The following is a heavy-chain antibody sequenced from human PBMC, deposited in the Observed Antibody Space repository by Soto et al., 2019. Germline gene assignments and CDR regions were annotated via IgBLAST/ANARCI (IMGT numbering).Heavy chain of an antibody. CDR1: GGSISSSRSY. CDR3: ARQAAAPGIDLWFDP. CDR2: IFYAGNT. D-gene: IGHD6-13*01. V-gene: IGHV4-39*01. J-gene: IGHJ5*02. Sequence: SETLSLTCNVSGGSISSSRSYWAWFRQPPGKEKEWIANIFYAGNTYYNPSLKSRVTVSVDTSKNQFSLKLDSVTAADTAVYYCARQAAAPGIDLWFDPWGQGTLVTVSS.